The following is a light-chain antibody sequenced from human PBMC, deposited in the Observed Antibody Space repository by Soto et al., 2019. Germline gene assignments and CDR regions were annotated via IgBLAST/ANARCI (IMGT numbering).Light chain of an antibody. CDR3: QQYGSSPT. V-gene: IGKV3-20*01. J-gene: IGKJ1*01. Sequence: EIVLTQSPGTLSLSPGERATLSCRANQSVSSSYLAWYQQKPGQAPRLLIYGASSRATGIPDRFSGSGSGTDFTLTISRLEPEDFAVYYCQQYGSSPTFGQGTKV. CDR1: QSVSSSY. CDR2: GAS.